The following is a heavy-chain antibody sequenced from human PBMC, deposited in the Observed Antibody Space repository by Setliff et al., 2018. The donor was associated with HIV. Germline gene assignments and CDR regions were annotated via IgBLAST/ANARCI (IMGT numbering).Heavy chain of an antibody. D-gene: IGHD3-9*01. J-gene: IGHJ4*02. CDR1: GGSISSYY. CDR3: ARGEPVDILTGYFDY. V-gene: IGHV4-4*08. Sequence: SETLSLTCTVSGGSISSYYWSWIRQPPGKGLEWIGHIYTSGSPHYKSSLTSRLTISLDTSRNQFSLKLTSVTAADTAVYYCARGEPVDILTGYFDYWGQGTLVTVSS. CDR2: IYTSGSP.